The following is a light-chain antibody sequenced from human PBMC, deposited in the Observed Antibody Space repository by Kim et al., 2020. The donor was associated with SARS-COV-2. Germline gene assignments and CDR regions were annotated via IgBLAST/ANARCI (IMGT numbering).Light chain of an antibody. CDR2: RNN. J-gene: IGLJ3*02. CDR3: SAWDNSLPTWV. V-gene: IGLV10-54*04. CDR1: DNKVGNEG. Sequence: RQPATLTCTGSDNKVGNEGAAWLQQHQGHPPKLLSYRNNNRPSGISEGFSASRSGSTASLTITGLQPEDEADYYCSAWDNSLPTWVFGGGTQLTVL.